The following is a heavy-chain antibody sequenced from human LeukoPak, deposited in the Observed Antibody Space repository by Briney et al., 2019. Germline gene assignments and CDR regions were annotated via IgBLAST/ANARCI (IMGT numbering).Heavy chain of an antibody. V-gene: IGHV1-69*04. CDR1: GGTFSSYA. Sequence: SVKVSCKASGGTFSSYAISWVRQAPGQGLEWMGRIIPILGIANYAQKFQGRVTITADKSTSTAYMELSSLRSEDTAVYYCARTSPSVVPAAMVYYYYYGMDVWGQGTTVTVSS. J-gene: IGHJ6*02. CDR2: IIPILGIA. CDR3: ARTSPSVVPAAMVYYYYYGMDV. D-gene: IGHD2-2*01.